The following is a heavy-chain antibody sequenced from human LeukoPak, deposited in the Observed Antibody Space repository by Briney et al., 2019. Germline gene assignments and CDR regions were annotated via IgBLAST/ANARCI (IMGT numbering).Heavy chain of an antibody. CDR1: GFTFSSYW. CDR3: ASGYCSSSCYPNWFDP. D-gene: IGHD2-2*03. CDR2: IKQDGSEK. V-gene: IGHV3-7*01. J-gene: IGHJ5*02. Sequence: GGSLRLSCAASGFTFSSYWMSWVRQAPGKGLEWVANIKQDGSEKNYVDSVKGRFTISRDNANNSLYLQMNSLRAEDTAVYYCASGYCSSSCYPNWFDPWGQGTLVTVPS.